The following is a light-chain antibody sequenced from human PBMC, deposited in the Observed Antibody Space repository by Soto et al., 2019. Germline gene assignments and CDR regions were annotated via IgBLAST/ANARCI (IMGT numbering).Light chain of an antibody. V-gene: IGKV3-20*01. CDR1: QSVSSSS. CDR3: QQYGSSPRT. Sequence: EIVLTHSPGTLSLSPVERATLSFSASQSVSSSSLAWYRQKHGQAPRLLIYGASGRATGIPDRFSGSGSGTDFALTISRLEPEDFAVYYCQQYGSSPRTFGQGTKVDIK. CDR2: GAS. J-gene: IGKJ1*01.